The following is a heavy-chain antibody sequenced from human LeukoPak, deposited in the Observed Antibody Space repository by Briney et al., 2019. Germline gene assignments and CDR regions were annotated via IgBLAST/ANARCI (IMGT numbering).Heavy chain of an antibody. J-gene: IGHJ6*02. Sequence: SETLSLTCTVSGGSISSHYWSWIRQPPGKGLEWIGYIYDSGSTNYNPSLKSRVTISVDTSKNQFSLKLSSVTAADTAVYYCARGRPGYCSSTSCFYGMDVWGQGTTVTVSS. CDR2: IYDSGST. D-gene: IGHD2-2*01. CDR1: GGSISSHY. V-gene: IGHV4-59*11. CDR3: ARGRPGYCSSTSCFYGMDV.